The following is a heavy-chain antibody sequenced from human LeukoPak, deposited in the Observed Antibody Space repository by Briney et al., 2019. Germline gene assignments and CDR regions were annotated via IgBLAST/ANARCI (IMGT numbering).Heavy chain of an antibody. CDR1: GGTFSIYA. V-gene: IGHV1-69*13. CDR3: ARGVVVAAIYNWFDP. Sequence: SVKVSCKASGGTFSIYAIRWVRQAPGQGLEWMGGIIPIFGTANYAQKCQGRVTITADESTSTAYMELSSLRSEDTAVYYCARGVVVAAIYNWFDPGGQGTLVTVSS. J-gene: IGHJ5*02. CDR2: IIPIFGTA. D-gene: IGHD2-15*01.